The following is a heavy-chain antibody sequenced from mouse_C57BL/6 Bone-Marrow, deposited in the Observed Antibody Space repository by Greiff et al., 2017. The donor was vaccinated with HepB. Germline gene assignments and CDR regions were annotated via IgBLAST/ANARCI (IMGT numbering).Heavy chain of an antibody. CDR1: GYTFTSYW. D-gene: IGHD1-1*01. J-gene: IGHJ2*01. CDR2: IDPSDSYT. CDR3: ARGFITTVVAPDYFDY. Sequence: VKLQQPGAELVKPGASVKLSCKASGYTFTSYWMQWVKQRPGQGLEWIGEIDPSDSYTNYNQKFKGKATLTVDTSSSTAYMQLSSLTSEDSAVYYCARGFITTVVAPDYFDYWGQGTTLTVSS. V-gene: IGHV1-50*01.